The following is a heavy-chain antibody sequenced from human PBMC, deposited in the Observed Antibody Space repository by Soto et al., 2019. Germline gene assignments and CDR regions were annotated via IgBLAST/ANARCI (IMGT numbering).Heavy chain of an antibody. CDR2: VSARGRDT. CDR3: SKSSCGAQCYGLDV. D-gene: IGHD3-10*01. V-gene: IGHV3-23*01. CDR1: RFTFTNYG. Sequence: GGSLRLSCTTSRFTFTNYGMNWVRQAPGKGLEWVAGVSARGRDTSYADSVKGRFIISRDNSKDTLHLQMNSLRAEDTALYYWSKSSCGAQCYGLDVRRQGTSDTVYS. J-gene: IGHJ6*01.